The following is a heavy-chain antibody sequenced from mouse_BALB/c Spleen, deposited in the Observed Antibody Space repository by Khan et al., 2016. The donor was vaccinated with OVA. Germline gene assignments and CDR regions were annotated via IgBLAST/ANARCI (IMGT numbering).Heavy chain of an antibody. D-gene: IGHD1-1*01. Sequence: VQLQQSGPELMKPGASVKISCKASGYSFTTYYIHWVKQSHGKTLEWIGYIDPFNGGSTYNQKFKGKATLTVDKSSSTAYMHLSSLPSEDSAVSYCARLGSTPWFGYCGQVTLVTVSA. CDR1: GYSFTTYY. CDR3: ARLGSTPWFGY. CDR2: IDPFNGGS. V-gene: IGHV1S135*01. J-gene: IGHJ3*02.